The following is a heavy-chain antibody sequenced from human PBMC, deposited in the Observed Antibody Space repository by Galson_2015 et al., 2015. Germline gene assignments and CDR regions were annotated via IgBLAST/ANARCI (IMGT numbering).Heavy chain of an antibody. CDR3: ATDRSGGRPYQNDY. J-gene: IGHJ4*02. CDR1: GFTFSSYR. V-gene: IGHV3-21*01. Sequence: SLRLSCAASGFTFSSYRMNWVRQAPGKGLEWVSSISSSSSYIYYADSVKGRFTISRDNAKNSLYLQMNSLRAEDTAVYYCATDRSGGRPYQNDYWGQGTLVTVSS. CDR2: ISSSSSYI. D-gene: IGHD3-16*01.